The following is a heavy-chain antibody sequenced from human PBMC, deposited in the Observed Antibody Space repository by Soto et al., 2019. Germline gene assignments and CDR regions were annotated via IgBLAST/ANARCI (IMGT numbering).Heavy chain of an antibody. CDR2: ISSSGSYI. CDR1: GFTFSSYS. D-gene: IGHD3-3*01. J-gene: IGHJ6*03. V-gene: IGHV3-21*01. Sequence: PGGSLRLSCAASGFTFSSYSMNWVRQAPGKGLEWVSSISSSGSYIYYADSVKGRFTISRDNAKNSLYLQMNSLRAEDTAVYYCAREVTLEWLSRKFYYYYYMDVWGKGTTVPVSS. CDR3: AREVTLEWLSRKFYYYYYMDV.